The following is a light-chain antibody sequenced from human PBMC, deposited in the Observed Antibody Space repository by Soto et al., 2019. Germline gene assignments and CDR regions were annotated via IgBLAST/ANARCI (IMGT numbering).Light chain of an antibody. Sequence: ETVLTQSPGTLPLSPGESATLSCRASQSVGGSLAWYQQRTGQAPRILVYHKSNRATGIPDRFSASGSGTDFNLTISRLEPEDFAVYYCQQYESSPRTFGQGTKVDIK. V-gene: IGKV3-20*01. J-gene: IGKJ1*01. CDR1: QSVGGS. CDR3: QQYESSPRT. CDR2: HKS.